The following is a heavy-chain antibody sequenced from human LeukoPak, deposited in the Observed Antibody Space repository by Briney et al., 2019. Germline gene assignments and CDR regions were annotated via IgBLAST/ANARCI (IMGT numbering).Heavy chain of an antibody. CDR3: ARRGRDGYNYDY. J-gene: IGHJ4*02. CDR2: IYTSGST. Sequence: SETLSLTCTVSSGSISSYYWSWIRQPAGKGLEWIGRIYTSGSTNYNPSLKSRVTMSVDTSKNQFSLKLSPVTAADTAVYYCARRGRDGYNYDYWGQGTLVTVSS. V-gene: IGHV4-4*07. D-gene: IGHD5-24*01. CDR1: SGSISSYY.